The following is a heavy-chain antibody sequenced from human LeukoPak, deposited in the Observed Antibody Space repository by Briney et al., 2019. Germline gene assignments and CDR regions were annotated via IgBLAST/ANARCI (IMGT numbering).Heavy chain of an antibody. Sequence: PSETLSLTCTVSGGSISSGSYYWSWIRQPAGNGLEWIGRIYTSGSTNYNPSLKSRVTISIDTSKNQFSLKLSSVTAADTAVYYCARGRSYYGSGISIKYYYYMDVWGKGTTVTISS. J-gene: IGHJ6*03. D-gene: IGHD3-10*01. CDR1: GGSISSGSYY. V-gene: IGHV4-61*02. CDR2: IYTSGST. CDR3: ARGRSYYGSGISIKYYYYMDV.